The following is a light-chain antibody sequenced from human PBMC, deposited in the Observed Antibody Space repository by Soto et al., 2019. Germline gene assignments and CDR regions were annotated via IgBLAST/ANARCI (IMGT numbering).Light chain of an antibody. CDR1: QSVSSNY. V-gene: IGKV3-20*01. Sequence: EIVLTQSPGTLSLSPGERATLSCRASQSVSSNYLAWYPQNTGQTPRLLIYIASSRAPGIPDRFSGSGSGTPFTLSISRVEPADFAVYYCQQYGSSPWTVGQGTKVEIK. CDR3: QQYGSSPWT. CDR2: IAS. J-gene: IGKJ1*01.